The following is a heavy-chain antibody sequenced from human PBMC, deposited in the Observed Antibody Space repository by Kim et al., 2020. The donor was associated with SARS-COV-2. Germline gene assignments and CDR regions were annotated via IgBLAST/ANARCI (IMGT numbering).Heavy chain of an antibody. CDR3: ARCEYRDVYYYYGFDV. CDR1: RYTFSRYW. J-gene: IGHJ6*02. D-gene: IGHD5-12*01. Sequence: GESLKISCKGSRYTFSRYWIGWVRQMPGKGLEWMGIIYPGDSDTRYSPSFQGQVTISVDKSISTAYLQWSSLKASDTAMYYCARCEYRDVYYYYGFDVWGQGTTVTVSS. CDR2: IYPGDSDT. V-gene: IGHV5-51*01.